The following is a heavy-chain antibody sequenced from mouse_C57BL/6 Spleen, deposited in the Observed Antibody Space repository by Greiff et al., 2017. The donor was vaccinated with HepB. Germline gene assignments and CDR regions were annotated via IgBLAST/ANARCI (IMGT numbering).Heavy chain of an antibody. J-gene: IGHJ3*01. Sequence: QVQLQQSGAELVKPGASVKLSCKASGYTFTEYTIHWVKQRSGQGLEWIGWFYPGSGSIKYNEKFKDKATLTADKSTSKVDMELSRLKSAESAVYFCARHEDVSALYYGSSPFAYWGQGTLVTVSA. D-gene: IGHD1-1*01. CDR3: ARHEDVSALYYGSSPFAY. V-gene: IGHV1-62-2*01. CDR2: FYPGSGSI. CDR1: GYTFTEYT.